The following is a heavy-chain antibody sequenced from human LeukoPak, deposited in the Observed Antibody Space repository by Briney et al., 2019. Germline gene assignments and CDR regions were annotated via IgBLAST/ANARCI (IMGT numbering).Heavy chain of an antibody. CDR3: ARGIPGAIYDLDY. J-gene: IGHJ4*02. V-gene: IGHV1-2*02. Sequence: GASVKVSCKASGYTFTGYYMHWVRQAPGQGLEWMGWINPNSGGTNYAQKFQGRVTMTRDTSISTAYMELSRLRSDDTAVYYCARGIPGAIYDLDYWGQGTLVTVSS. CDR2: INPNSGGT. CDR1: GYTFTGYY. D-gene: IGHD1-1*01.